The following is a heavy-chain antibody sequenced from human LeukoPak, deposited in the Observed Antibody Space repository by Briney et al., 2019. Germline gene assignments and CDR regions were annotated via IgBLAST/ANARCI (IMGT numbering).Heavy chain of an antibody. CDR2: INPSGGST. D-gene: IGHD5-12*01. CDR3: ARRGYSGYDFVTLGYYYYMDV. Sequence: ASVKVSCKASGYTFTSYYMHWVRQAPGQGLEWMGIINPSGGSTSYAQKFQGRVTMTRDMSTSTVYMELSSLRSEDTAVYYCARRGYSGYDFVTLGYYYYMDVWGKGTTVTVSS. J-gene: IGHJ6*03. V-gene: IGHV1-46*01. CDR1: GYTFTSYY.